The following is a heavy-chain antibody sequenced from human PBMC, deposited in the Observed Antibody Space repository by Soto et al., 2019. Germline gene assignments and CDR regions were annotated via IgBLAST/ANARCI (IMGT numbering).Heavy chain of an antibody. D-gene: IGHD6-19*01. CDR2: INAGNGNT. Sequence: ASVKLSCKASGYTFTSYAMHWVRQAPGQRLEWMGWINAGNGNTKYSQKFQGRVTITRDTSASTAYMELSSLRSEDTAVYYCARLRLKRNWLDPWGQGTLVTVSS. J-gene: IGHJ5*02. V-gene: IGHV1-3*01. CDR1: GYTFTSYA. CDR3: ARLRLKRNWLDP.